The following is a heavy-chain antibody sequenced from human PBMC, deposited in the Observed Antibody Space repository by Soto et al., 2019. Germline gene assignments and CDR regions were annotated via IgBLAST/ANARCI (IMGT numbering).Heavy chain of an antibody. Sequence: QITLKESGPTLVKPTQTLTLTCTFSGFSLSTSGVGVGWIRQPPGKALEWLALIYWDDDKRYSPSLKSRLTITKDTSKNQVVLTMTNMDPVDTATYYCARGGYSGYDRNRMDHKPFDPWGQGTLVTVSS. CDR3: ARGGYSGYDRNRMDHKPFDP. CDR2: IYWDDDK. V-gene: IGHV2-5*02. CDR1: GFSLSTSGVG. J-gene: IGHJ5*02. D-gene: IGHD5-12*01.